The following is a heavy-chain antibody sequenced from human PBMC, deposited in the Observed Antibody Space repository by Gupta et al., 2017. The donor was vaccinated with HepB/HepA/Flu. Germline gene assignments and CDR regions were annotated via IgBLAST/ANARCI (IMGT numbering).Heavy chain of an antibody. CDR2: LRAVGSSA. Sequence: ELQLVESGGNVEQPGGSLRLSCAASGFTFEDYAMHWVRQVPGNGLGLFSLLRAVGSSASYPDSVQGRFTISRDNTKKSLYLQMSSLRTEDTALYYCAKVRRASWEYFYYGMDVWGQGTTVTVSS. CDR3: AKVRRASWEYFYYGMDV. CDR1: GFTFEDYA. V-gene: IGHV3-43*02. D-gene: IGHD2/OR15-2a*01. J-gene: IGHJ6*02.